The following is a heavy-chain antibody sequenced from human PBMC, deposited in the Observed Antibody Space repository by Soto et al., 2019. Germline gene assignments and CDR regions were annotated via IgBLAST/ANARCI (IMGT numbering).Heavy chain of an antibody. CDR2: INHSGST. CDR1: GGSFSGYY. Sequence: SETLSLTCAVYGGSFSGYYWSLIRQPPGKGLEWIGEINHSGSTNYNPSLKSRVTISRDNSKNTLYLQMNSLKAEDTAVYYCAKDIVRYSYGACDYWGQGALVTVSS. V-gene: IGHV4-34*01. D-gene: IGHD5-18*01. J-gene: IGHJ4*02. CDR3: AKDIVRYSYGACDY.